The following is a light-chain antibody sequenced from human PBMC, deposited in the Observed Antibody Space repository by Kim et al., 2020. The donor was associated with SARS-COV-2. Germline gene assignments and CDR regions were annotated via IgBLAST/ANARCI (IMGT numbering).Light chain of an antibody. CDR2: QHN. J-gene: IGLJ2*01. CDR3: QAWDSSTVV. CDR1: KLGNKY. V-gene: IGLV3-1*01. Sequence: SYELTQPPSVSVSPGQTASITCSGDKLGNKYACWYQQKPGQSPVLVIYQHNKRPSGIPERFSGSNSGNTATLTISGTQAMDEADYYGQAWDSSTVVFGGG.